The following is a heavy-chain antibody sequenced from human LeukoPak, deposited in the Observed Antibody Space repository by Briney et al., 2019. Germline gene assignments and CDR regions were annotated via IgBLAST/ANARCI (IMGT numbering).Heavy chain of an antibody. D-gene: IGHD3-10*01. J-gene: IGHJ5*02. CDR1: GGSISSYY. CDR2: IYYSGST. Sequence: MTSETLSLTCTVSGGSISSYYWSWIRQPPGKGLEWIGYIYYSGSTNYNPSLKSRVTISVDTSKNQFSLKLSSVTAADTAVYYCARVFTMVRGVIGNNWFDPWGQGTLVTVSS. CDR3: ARVFTMVRGVIGNNWFDP. V-gene: IGHV4-59*01.